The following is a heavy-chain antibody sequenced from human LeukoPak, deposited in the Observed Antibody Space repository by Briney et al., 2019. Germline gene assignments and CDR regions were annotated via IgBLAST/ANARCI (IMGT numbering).Heavy chain of an antibody. CDR2: INPNNGGT. CDR3: ARHYGDYAYFQH. J-gene: IGHJ1*01. V-gene: IGHV1-2*02. D-gene: IGHD4-17*01. CDR1: GYTFTGYY. Sequence: ASVKVSCKASGYTFTGYYMHWVRQAPGQGLEWMGWINPNNGGTKYAQKFQGRVTMTRDTSISTAYMELSSLRSDDTAVYYCARHYGDYAYFQHWGQGTLVTVSS.